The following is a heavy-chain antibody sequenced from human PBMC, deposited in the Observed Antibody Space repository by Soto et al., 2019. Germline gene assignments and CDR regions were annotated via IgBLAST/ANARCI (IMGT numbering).Heavy chain of an antibody. CDR2: INHSGST. Sequence: SETLSLTCAVYGGSFSGYYWSWIRQPPGKGLEWIGEINHSGSTNYNPSLKSRGTISVDTSKNQFSLKLSSVTAADTAVYYCERRLPLGGYFDYWGPGPLVTVSS. CDR1: GGSFSGYY. D-gene: IGHD2-21*02. CDR3: ERRLPLGGYFDY. V-gene: IGHV4-34*01. J-gene: IGHJ4*02.